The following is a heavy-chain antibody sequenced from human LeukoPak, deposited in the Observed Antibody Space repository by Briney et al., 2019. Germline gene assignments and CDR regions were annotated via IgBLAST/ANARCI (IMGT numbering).Heavy chain of an antibody. D-gene: IGHD2-21*02. V-gene: IGHV3-21*04. CDR3: AKIAASVTYLDY. Sequence: PGGSLRLSCAASGFTFSSYSMNWVRQAPGKGLEWVSSISSSSSYIYYADSVKGRFTISRDNSKNTLYLQMNSLRAEDTAVYYCAKIAASVTYLDYWGQGTLVTVSS. J-gene: IGHJ4*02. CDR1: GFTFSSYS. CDR2: ISSSSSYI.